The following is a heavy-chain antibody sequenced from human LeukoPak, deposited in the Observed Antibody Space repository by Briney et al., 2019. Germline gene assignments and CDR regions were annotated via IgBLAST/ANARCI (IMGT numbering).Heavy chain of an antibody. CDR1: GFTFSSYS. Sequence: GGSLRLSCAASGFTFSSYSMNWVRQAPGKGLEWVSSISSSSSYIYYADSVKGRFTISRDNAKNSLYLQMSSLRAEDTAVYYCARDLGDTAMKYGGFGFDYWGQGTLVTVSS. V-gene: IGHV3-21*01. D-gene: IGHD5-18*01. CDR2: ISSSSSYI. J-gene: IGHJ4*02. CDR3: ARDLGDTAMKYGGFGFDY.